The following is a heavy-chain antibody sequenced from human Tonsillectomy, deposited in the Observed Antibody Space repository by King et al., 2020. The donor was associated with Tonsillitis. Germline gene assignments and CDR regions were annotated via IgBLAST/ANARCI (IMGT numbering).Heavy chain of an antibody. CDR2: IDSGGSS. J-gene: IGHJ6*02. V-gene: IGHV3-53*01. CDR3: ARFGFGELLGYYYGMDV. CDR1: GFTVSSNY. Sequence: VQLVESGGGLIQPGGSLRLSCAAPGFTVSSNYMSWVRQAPGKGLEWVAVIDSGGSSYYADSVKGRFTISRDNSKNTLYLQMNSLRAEDTAVYHCARFGFGELLGYYYGMDVWGQGTTVTVSS. D-gene: IGHD3-10*01.